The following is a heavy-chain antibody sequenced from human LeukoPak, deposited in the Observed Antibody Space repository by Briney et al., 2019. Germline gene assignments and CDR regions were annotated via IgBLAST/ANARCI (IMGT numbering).Heavy chain of an antibody. D-gene: IGHD2-2*01. CDR3: ARGAPQYCSRTSCLYGCYYYYGMDV. V-gene: IGHV1-8*01. CDR1: GFTFTSYD. J-gene: IGHJ6*02. CDR2: MNTNSSNT. Sequence: TLNLSCKASGFTFTSYDINWVRQATGPGLEWMGWMNTNSSNTDYAHTSQGRITMTRNTSIRTAYQELSSLRSEATAVYYWARGAPQYCSRTSCLYGCYYYYGMDVSGQGRTVT.